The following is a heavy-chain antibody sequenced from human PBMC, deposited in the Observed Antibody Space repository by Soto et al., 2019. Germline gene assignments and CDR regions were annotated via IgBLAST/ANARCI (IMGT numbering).Heavy chain of an antibody. CDR3: AKDLGAGYSSGSSFDY. CDR2: ISGRGGST. D-gene: IGHD6-19*01. J-gene: IGHJ4*02. Sequence: PGKGLEWVSAISGRGGSTYYTDSVKGRFTISRDTSKNTLYLQMNSLRAEDTAVYYCAKDLGAGYSSGSSFDYWGQGTLVTVSS. V-gene: IGHV3-23*01.